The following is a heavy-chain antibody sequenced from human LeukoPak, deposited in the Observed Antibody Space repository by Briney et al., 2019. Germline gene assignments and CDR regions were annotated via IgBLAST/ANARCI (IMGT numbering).Heavy chain of an antibody. D-gene: IGHD2-8*01. V-gene: IGHV3-64*01. Sequence: GGSLRLSCAASGFIFSMAAMHWVRQAPGKGLEFVSAISSNVVSTFYANSVKGRFTISRENSKNTLYLQMGSLRAEDMAVYYCARPQSTNSAAVYFDYWGQGTLVTVSS. CDR3: ARPQSTNSAAVYFDY. CDR2: ISSNVVST. J-gene: IGHJ4*02. CDR1: GFIFSMAA.